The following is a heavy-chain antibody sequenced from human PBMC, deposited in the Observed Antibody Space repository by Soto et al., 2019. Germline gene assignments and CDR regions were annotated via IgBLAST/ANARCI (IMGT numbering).Heavy chain of an antibody. CDR1: GFTFSSYA. J-gene: IGHJ5*02. Sequence: GSLRLSCAASGFTFSSYAMSWVRQAPGKGLEWVSAISGSGGSTYYADSVKGRFTISRDNSKNTLYLQMNSLRAEDTAVYYCAKDRVAAAGQPQTNWFDPWGQGTLVTVSS. CDR3: AKDRVAAAGQPQTNWFDP. CDR2: ISGSGGST. D-gene: IGHD6-13*01. V-gene: IGHV3-23*01.